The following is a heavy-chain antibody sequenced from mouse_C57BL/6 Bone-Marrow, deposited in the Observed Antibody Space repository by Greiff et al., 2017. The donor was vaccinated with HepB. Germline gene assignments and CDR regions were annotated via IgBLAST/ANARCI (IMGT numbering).Heavy chain of an antibody. CDR1: GYTFTDYN. V-gene: IGHV1-18*01. CDR2: INPNNGGT. D-gene: IGHD1-1*01. Sequence: EVQLQQSGPELVKPGASVKIPCKASGYTFTDYNMDWVKQSHGKSLEWIGDINPNNGGTIYNQKFKGKATLTVDKSSSTAYTELRSLTSEDTAVYYCARSEDYYGSSPHYYAMDYWGQGTSVTVSS. CDR3: ARSEDYYGSSPHYYAMDY. J-gene: IGHJ4*01.